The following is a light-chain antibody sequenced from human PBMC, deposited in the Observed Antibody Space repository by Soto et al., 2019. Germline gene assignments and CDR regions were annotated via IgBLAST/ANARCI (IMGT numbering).Light chain of an antibody. CDR3: QQYNRQSWT. CDR1: QSISSW. CDR2: DAS. J-gene: IGKJ1*01. Sequence: DIQMTQSPSTLSASVGDRVTITCRASQSISSWLAWYQQKPGKAPKLLIYDASSLESGVPSRFSGSGSGTEFTLTISSLQPDDFATYYCQQYNRQSWTFGQGTKVEIK. V-gene: IGKV1-5*01.